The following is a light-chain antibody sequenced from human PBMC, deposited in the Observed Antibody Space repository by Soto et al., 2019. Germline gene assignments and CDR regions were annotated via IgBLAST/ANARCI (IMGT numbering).Light chain of an antibody. CDR2: GAS. Sequence: EIVLTQSPGTLSLSPGERATLSCRASQSVSSNYLAWYQQKPGQAPRVLIYGASSRVTGIPDSFSGSGSGTDFTLTISRREPEDFAVYYFQLYGSSPPRYILGPGTKLEIK. V-gene: IGKV3-20*01. J-gene: IGKJ2*01. CDR1: QSVSSNY. CDR3: QLYGSSPPRYI.